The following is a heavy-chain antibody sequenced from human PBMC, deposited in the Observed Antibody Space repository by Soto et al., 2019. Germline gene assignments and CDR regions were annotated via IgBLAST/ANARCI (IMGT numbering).Heavy chain of an antibody. J-gene: IGHJ4*02. V-gene: IGHV3-21*01. CDR2: ISSSSSYI. CDR1: GFTFSSYS. D-gene: IGHD3-16*02. CDR3: ARDPDDYIWGSCRYTNDY. Sequence: EVQLVESGGGLVKPGGSLRLSCAASGFTFSSYSMNWVRQAPGKGLEWVSSISSSSSYIYYADSVKGRFTISRDNAKNSLYLQMNSLRAEDTAVYYCARDPDDYIWGSCRYTNDYWGQGTLVTVSS.